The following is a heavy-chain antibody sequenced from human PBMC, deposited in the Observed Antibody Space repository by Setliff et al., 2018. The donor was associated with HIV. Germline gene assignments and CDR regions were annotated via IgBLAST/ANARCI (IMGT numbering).Heavy chain of an antibody. CDR3: VRVSKNLWSSFLFESYAFDI. Sequence: SETLSLTCTVSGDSMKSKSYYWGWIRQSPGKGLEWIGHIYSSGSTFYNPSLKSRVSILLDTSKKQFSLTLTSVTPADTAVYYCVRVSKNLWSSFLFESYAFDIWGQGTVVTVSS. D-gene: IGHD3-3*01. CDR2: IYSSGST. V-gene: IGHV4-39*07. J-gene: IGHJ3*02. CDR1: GDSMKSKSYY.